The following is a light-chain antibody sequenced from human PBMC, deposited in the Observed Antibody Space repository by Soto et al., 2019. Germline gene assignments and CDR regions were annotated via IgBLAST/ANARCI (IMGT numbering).Light chain of an antibody. CDR2: LYSDGSH. Sequence: QPVLTQSPSASASLGASVKLTCTLSSGHSSYAIAWHQQQPEKGPRYLMKLYSDGSHIKGDGIPDRFSGSSSGAERYLTISSLQSEDETDYYCQTWGTGIRVFGGGTKVTVL. CDR3: QTWGTGIRV. V-gene: IGLV4-69*01. CDR1: SGHSSYA. J-gene: IGLJ3*02.